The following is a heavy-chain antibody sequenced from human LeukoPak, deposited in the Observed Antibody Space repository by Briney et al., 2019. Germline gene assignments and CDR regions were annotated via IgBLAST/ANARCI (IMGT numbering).Heavy chain of an antibody. CDR2: INHSGST. CDR3: ARIATGGARRINYFDY. CDR1: GGSFSGYY. D-gene: IGHD3-16*01. Sequence: PSETLSLTCAVYGGSFSGYYWSWIRQPPGKGLEWIGEINHSGSTNYNPSLKSRVTISVDTSKNQFSLKLSSVTAADTAVYYCARIATGGARRINYFDYWGQGTLVTVSS. J-gene: IGHJ4*02. V-gene: IGHV4-34*01.